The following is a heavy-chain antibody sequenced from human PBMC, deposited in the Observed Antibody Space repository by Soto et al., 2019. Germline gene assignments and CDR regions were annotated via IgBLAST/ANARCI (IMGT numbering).Heavy chain of an antibody. J-gene: IGHJ5*02. V-gene: IGHV4-39*01. CDR1: GDSIISSDFY. CDR2: IFYLGSS. Sequence: SETLSLTCTASGDSIISSDFYWGWVRQPPGKGLEWIGSIFYLGSSYYNPSLKSRVTMSVDTSKNQFSLRLRSVTAADTALYFCARHSLALRKNNWFDPWGQGIMVTVS. CDR3: ARHSLALRKNNWFDP. D-gene: IGHD3-3*02.